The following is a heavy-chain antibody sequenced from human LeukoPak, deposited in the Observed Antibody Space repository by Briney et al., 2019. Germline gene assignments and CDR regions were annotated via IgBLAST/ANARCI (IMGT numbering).Heavy chain of an antibody. Sequence: GGSLRLSCAASGFTFSSYATHWVRQAPGKGLEWVAVISYDGSNKYYADSVKGRFTISRDNSKNTLYLQMNSLRAEDTAVYYCARGGIYCSGGSCYRDAFDIWGQGTMVTVSP. D-gene: IGHD2-15*01. CDR1: GFTFSSYA. J-gene: IGHJ3*02. V-gene: IGHV3-30-3*01. CDR2: ISYDGSNK. CDR3: ARGGIYCSGGSCYRDAFDI.